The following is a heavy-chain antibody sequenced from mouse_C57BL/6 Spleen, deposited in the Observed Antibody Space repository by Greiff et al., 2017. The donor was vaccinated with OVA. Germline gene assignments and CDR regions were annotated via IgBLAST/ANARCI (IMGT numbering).Heavy chain of an antibody. Sequence: QVQLQQPGAELVRPGSSVKLSCKASGYTFTSYWMDWVKQRPGQGLEWIGNIYPSDSETHYNQKFKDKATLPVDKSSSTPSMQLSSLTSEDSAVYDCARGTDYYAGGDYAMDYWGQGTSVTVSS. CDR3: ARGTDYYAGGDYAMDY. CDR2: IYPSDSET. V-gene: IGHV1-61*01. CDR1: GYTFTSYW. D-gene: IGHD1-1*01. J-gene: IGHJ4*01.